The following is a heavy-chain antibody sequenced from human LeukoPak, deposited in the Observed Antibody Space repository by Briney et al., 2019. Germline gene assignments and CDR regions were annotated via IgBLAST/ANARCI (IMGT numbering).Heavy chain of an antibody. V-gene: IGHV4-61*10. J-gene: IGHJ5*02. Sequence: SETLSLTCAVSGDSISSGSYYWSWLRQPAGRGLEWIGRIYKSGSTNYNPSLKSRVTMSVDTSKNQFSLKLSSVTAADTAVYYCARGGNCSGGTCYSDRGWFDPWGQGTRVTVSS. CDR3: ARGGNCSGGTCYSDRGWFDP. CDR2: IYKSGST. D-gene: IGHD2-15*01. CDR1: GDSISSGSYY.